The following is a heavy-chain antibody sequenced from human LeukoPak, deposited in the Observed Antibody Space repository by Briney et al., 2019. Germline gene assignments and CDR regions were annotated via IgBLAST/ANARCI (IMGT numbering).Heavy chain of an antibody. Sequence: VGSLRLSCAASGYTFTDYGMHWVRQAPGKGLEWLTFIRYDGTIKYYADSVKGRFTISRDNSKNTLYLQMNSLRPEGTAVYYCAKEGTASKPSDLDYWGQGTLVTVSS. CDR1: GYTFTDYG. J-gene: IGHJ4*02. CDR3: AKEGTASKPSDLDY. CDR2: IRYDGTIK. D-gene: IGHD1/OR15-1a*01. V-gene: IGHV3-30*02.